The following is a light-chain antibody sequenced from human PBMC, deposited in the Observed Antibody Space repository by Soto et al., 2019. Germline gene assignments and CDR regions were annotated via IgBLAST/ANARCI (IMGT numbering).Light chain of an antibody. CDR1: RSVSNY. CDR2: DAS. J-gene: IGKJ1*01. V-gene: IGKV3-11*01. CDR3: QQRSNWWT. Sequence: ENVLTQSPGTLSLSPGESATLSCRASRSVSNYLAWYQQKPGQAPRLLIYDASNRATGIPARFSGSGSGTDFTLTISSLEPEDFAVYYCQQRSNWWTFGQGTKVDIK.